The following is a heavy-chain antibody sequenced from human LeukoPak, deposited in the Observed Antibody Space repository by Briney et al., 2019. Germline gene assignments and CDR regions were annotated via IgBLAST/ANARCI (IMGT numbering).Heavy chain of an antibody. Sequence: GGSLRLSCAASGFPFSSHAMSWVRQPPGKGLEWVAAISNGKTYYADSVRGRFAISRDDSTNTVYLHMNSLRDEDTALYHFVREGGYCAPGCVKTDWFDPWGQGTLVTVSS. J-gene: IGHJ5*02. D-gene: IGHD2-15*01. V-gene: IGHV3-23*01. CDR2: ISNGKT. CDR1: GFPFSSHA. CDR3: VREGGYCAPGCVKTDWFDP.